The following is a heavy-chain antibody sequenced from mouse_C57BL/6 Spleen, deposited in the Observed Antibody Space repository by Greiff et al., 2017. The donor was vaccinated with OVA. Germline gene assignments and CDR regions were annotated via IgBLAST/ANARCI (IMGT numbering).Heavy chain of an antibody. V-gene: IGHV6-3*01. J-gene: IGHJ1*03. CDR1: GFTFSNYW. D-gene: IGHD2-4*01. Sequence: EVQRVESGGGLVQPGGSMKLSCVASGFTFSNYWMNWVRQSPEKGLEWVAQIRLKSDNYATHYAESVKGRFTISRDDSKSSVYLKMNNLRAEDTGIYYCTGGYDYDWYFDVWGTGTTVTVSS. CDR3: TGGYDYDWYFDV. CDR2: IRLKSDNYAT.